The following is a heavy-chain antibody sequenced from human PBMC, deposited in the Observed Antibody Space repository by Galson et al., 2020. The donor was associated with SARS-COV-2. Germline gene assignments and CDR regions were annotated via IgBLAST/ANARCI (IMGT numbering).Heavy chain of an antibody. Sequence: GGSLRLSCAASGFTFSSYAMHWVRQAPGKGLEWVAVISYDGSNKYYADSVKGRFTISRDNSKNTLYLQMNSLRAEDTAVYYCARSSLGSYYYVMDVWGQGTTVTVSS. V-gene: IGHV3-30-3*01. CDR3: ARSSLGSYYYVMDV. CDR2: ISYDGSNK. CDR1: GFTFSSYA. J-gene: IGHJ6*02. D-gene: IGHD3-16*01.